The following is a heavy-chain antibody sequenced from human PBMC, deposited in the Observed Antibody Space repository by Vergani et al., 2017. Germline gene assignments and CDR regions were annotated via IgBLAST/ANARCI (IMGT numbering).Heavy chain of an antibody. Sequence: QVTLKESGPVLVKPTETLTLTCTVSGFSLSNARMGVSWIRQPPGKALEWLAHIFSNDEKSYSTSLKSRLTISKDTSKSQVVLTMTNMDPVDTATYYCVHRLGYFDWDGAFEVWGQGTMVTVSS. CDR3: VHRLGYFDWDGAFEV. CDR1: GFSLSNARMG. D-gene: IGHD3-9*01. CDR2: IFSNDEK. J-gene: IGHJ3*01. V-gene: IGHV2-26*01.